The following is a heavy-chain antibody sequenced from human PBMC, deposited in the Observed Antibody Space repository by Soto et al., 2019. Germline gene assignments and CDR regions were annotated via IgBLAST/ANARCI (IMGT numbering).Heavy chain of an antibody. J-gene: IGHJ4*02. V-gene: IGHV1-18*01. CDR3: ARDPLAYYDSSGYYGPLFDY. Sequence: QVQLVQSGAEVKKPGASVKVSCKASGYTFTSYGISWVRQAPGQGLEWMGWISAYNGNTNYAQKLQGRVTMTTDTSTSTAYMELRSLRSDDTAVYYCARDPLAYYDSSGYYGPLFDYWGQGTLVTVSS. D-gene: IGHD3-22*01. CDR2: ISAYNGNT. CDR1: GYTFTSYG.